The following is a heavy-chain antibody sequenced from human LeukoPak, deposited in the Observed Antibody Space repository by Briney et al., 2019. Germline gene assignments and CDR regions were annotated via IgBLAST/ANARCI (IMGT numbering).Heavy chain of an antibody. V-gene: IGHV1-18*01. J-gene: IGHJ5*02. CDR1: GCTFTSYG. CDR3: ARDPPVLRFSNWFDP. D-gene: IGHD3-3*01. Sequence: GASVKVSFKASGCTFTSYGISWVRQAPGQGREWMGWISAYNGNTNYAQKLQGRVTMTTDTSTNTAYMKLRTLRSDDTAVYYCARDPPVLRFSNWFDPWGQGTLVTVSS. CDR2: ISAYNGNT.